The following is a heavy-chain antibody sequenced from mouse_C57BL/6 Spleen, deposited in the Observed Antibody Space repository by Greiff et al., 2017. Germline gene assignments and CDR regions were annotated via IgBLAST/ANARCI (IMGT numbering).Heavy chain of an antibody. CDR1: GYTFTDYY. CDR2: ITPNNGGT. D-gene: IGHD2-3*01. Sequence: EVQLQQSGPELVKPGASVKISCKASGYTFTDYYMNWVKQSHGKSLEWIGDITPNNGGTSYNQKFKGKATLTVDKSSSTAYMELRSLTSEDSAVYYCARWMMVTTLYYYAMDYWGQGTSVTVSS. V-gene: IGHV1-26*01. J-gene: IGHJ4*01. CDR3: ARWMMVTTLYYYAMDY.